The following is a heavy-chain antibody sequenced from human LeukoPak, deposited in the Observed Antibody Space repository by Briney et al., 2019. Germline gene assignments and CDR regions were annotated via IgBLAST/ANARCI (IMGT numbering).Heavy chain of an antibody. CDR1: GFTFSNYA. D-gene: IGHD2-8*02. CDR3: AKGQDSTGYKDAFDI. Sequence: GGSLRLSCAASGFTFSNYAMSWVRQAPGKGLEWVSAIGGSGGSSYYADSVKGRFTISRDNSENTLYLQMNSLRAEDTAVYFCAKGQDSTGYKDAFDIWGQGTMVTVSS. J-gene: IGHJ3*02. V-gene: IGHV3-23*01. CDR2: IGGSGGSS.